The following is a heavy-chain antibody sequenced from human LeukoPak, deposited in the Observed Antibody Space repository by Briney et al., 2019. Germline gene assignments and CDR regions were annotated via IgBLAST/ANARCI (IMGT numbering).Heavy chain of an antibody. D-gene: IGHD6-19*01. CDR3: TKDVVPDSGWDLDY. CDR2: ISYDGSNK. CDR1: GFTFSSYA. Sequence: GGSLRLSCAASGFTFSSYAMHWVRQAPGKGLEWVAVISYDGSNKYYADSVKGRFTISRDNSKNTLYLQMSSLRTEDTAIYYCTKDVVPDSGWDLDYWGQGTLVTVSS. V-gene: IGHV3-30-3*01. J-gene: IGHJ4*02.